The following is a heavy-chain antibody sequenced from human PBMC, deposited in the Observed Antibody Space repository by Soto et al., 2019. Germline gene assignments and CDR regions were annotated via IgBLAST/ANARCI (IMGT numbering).Heavy chain of an antibody. D-gene: IGHD4-17*01. CDR2: IYYSGST. CDR1: DGYLSCGCFY. Sequence: SETLSLTCTVSDGYLSCGCFYWSRLSQHPGKGLEWIGYIYYSGSTNYNPSLKSRVTISVDTSKNQFSLKLSSVTAADTAVYYCARLGSWATVTTHDAFDIWGQGTMVTVSS. J-gene: IGHJ3*02. CDR3: ARLGSWATVTTHDAFDI. V-gene: IGHV4-61*01.